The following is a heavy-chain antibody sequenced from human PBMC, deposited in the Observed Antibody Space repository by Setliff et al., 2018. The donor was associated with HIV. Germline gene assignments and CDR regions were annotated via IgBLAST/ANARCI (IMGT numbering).Heavy chain of an antibody. Sequence: TSETLSLTCTVSGGSISSSYWTWTRQPPGKGLEWIGNIHYTGSTTYNPSLNSRVTISLDTSKNQFSLRLTSVTAADTAVYYCARHYNVNYYVRKDFDYWGQGTLVTVSS. CDR1: GGSISSSY. V-gene: IGHV4-59*08. CDR3: ARHYNVNYYVRKDFDY. D-gene: IGHD1-26*01. CDR2: IHYTGST. J-gene: IGHJ4*02.